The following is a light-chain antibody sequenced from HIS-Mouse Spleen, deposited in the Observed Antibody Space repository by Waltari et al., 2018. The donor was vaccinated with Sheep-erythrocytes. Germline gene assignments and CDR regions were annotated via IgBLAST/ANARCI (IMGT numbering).Light chain of an antibody. Sequence: QSALTQPRSVSGSPGQSVTIPCTGTSSDVGGYNYVSWYQQHPGQAPKLMIYEGSKRPSGVSNRFSGSKSGNTASLTISGLQAEDEADYYCCSYAGSSTPWVFGGGTKLTVL. CDR3: CSYAGSSTPWV. CDR2: EGS. V-gene: IGLV2-23*01. J-gene: IGLJ3*02. CDR1: SSDVGGYNY.